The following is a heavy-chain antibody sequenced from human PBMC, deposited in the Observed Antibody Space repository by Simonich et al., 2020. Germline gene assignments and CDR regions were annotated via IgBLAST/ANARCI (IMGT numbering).Heavy chain of an antibody. CDR1: GYTFTGYY. D-gene: IGHD2-15*01. CDR2: INPNRGGT. CDR3: ATSGGSPLDLDY. J-gene: IGHJ4*02. V-gene: IGHV1-2*02. Sequence: QVQLVQSGAEVKKPGASVKVSCKSSGYTFTGYYRDWVRQAPVQGLEGVEGINPNRGGTNYAKKCQGRVTMTRDTSISTDYMELSRLRSDDTDVYYCATSGGSPLDLDYWGQGTLVTVSS.